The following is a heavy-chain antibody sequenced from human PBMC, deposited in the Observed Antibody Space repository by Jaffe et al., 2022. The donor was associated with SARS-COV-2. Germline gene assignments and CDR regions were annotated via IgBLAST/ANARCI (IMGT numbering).Heavy chain of an antibody. Sequence: QVQLQESGPGLVKPSQTLSLTCTVSGGSISSGDYYWSWIRQPPGKGLEWIGYIYYSGSTYYNPSLKSRVTISVDTSKNQFSLKLSSVTAADTAVYYCARAHPSSVVVSPYFDYWGQGTLVTVSS. CDR3: ARAHPSSVVVSPYFDY. D-gene: IGHD3-22*01. V-gene: IGHV4-30-4*01. J-gene: IGHJ4*02. CDR1: GGSISSGDYY. CDR2: IYYSGST.